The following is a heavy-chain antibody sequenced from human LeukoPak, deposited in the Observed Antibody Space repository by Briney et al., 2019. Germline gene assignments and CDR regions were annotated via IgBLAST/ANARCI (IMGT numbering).Heavy chain of an antibody. J-gene: IGHJ5*02. V-gene: IGHV3-21*04. CDR3: AKNFPQGAVIDNWFDP. D-gene: IGHD3-16*02. CDR1: GFTFSSYS. CDR2: ISSTSSYI. Sequence: GGSLRLSCAASGFTFSSYSMNWVRQAPGKGLEWVSSISSTSSYIYYADSVKGRFTISRDNAKNSLYLQMNSLRAEDTAVYYCAKNFPQGAVIDNWFDPWGQGTLVTVSS.